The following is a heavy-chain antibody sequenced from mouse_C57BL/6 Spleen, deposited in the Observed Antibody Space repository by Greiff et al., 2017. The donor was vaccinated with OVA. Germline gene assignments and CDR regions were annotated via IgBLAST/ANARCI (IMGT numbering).Heavy chain of an antibody. CDR3: ARDYYGSPGY. D-gene: IGHD1-1*01. CDR1: GYAFTNYL. J-gene: IGHJ2*01. CDR2: INPGSGGT. Sequence: VQLQQSGAELVRPGTSVKVSCKASGYAFTNYLIEWVKQRPGQGLEWIGVINPGSGGTNYNEKFKGKATLTADKSSSTAYMQLSSLTSEDSAVYFCARDYYGSPGYWGQGTTLTVSS. V-gene: IGHV1-54*01.